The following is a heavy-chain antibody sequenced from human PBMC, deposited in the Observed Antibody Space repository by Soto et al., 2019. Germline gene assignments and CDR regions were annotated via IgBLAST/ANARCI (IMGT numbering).Heavy chain of an antibody. CDR3: TRDEVGDTRPIDY. V-gene: IGHV1-3*01. CDR1: GYTFNNFL. Sequence: ASVNVSFKASGYTFNNFLMHWVRQAPGHSLEWMGYIIAGNGNTRYSQGFQGRVTITSDTSASTAYMALSSLRSEDTAVHYCTRDEVGDTRPIDYGGQATLDTVSS. D-gene: IGHD3-10*01. J-gene: IGHJ4*02. CDR2: IIAGNGNT.